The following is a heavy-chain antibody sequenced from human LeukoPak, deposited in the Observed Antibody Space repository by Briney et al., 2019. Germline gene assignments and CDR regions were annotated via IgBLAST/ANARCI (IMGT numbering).Heavy chain of an antibody. CDR2: INPNSGGT. D-gene: IGHD3-10*01. Sequence: APVKVSCKASGYTFTGYYMHWVRQAPVQGLEWMGWINPNSGGTNYAQKFQGRVTMTRDTSISTAYMELSRLRSDDTAVYYCARVASPPYYYGSGSYPHYWGQGTLVTVSS. V-gene: IGHV1-2*02. CDR1: GYTFTGYY. J-gene: IGHJ4*02. CDR3: ARVASPPYYYGSGSYPHY.